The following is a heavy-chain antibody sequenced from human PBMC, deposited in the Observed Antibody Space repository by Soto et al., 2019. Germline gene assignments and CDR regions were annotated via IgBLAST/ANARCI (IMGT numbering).Heavy chain of an antibody. V-gene: IGHV1-46*01. D-gene: IGHD4-17*01. J-gene: IGHJ5*02. CDR2: INPSGGST. CDR1: GYTFASYY. CDR3: ARDDNDYGDLNWFDP. Sequence: ASVKVSCKASGYTFASYYMHWVRQAPGQGLEWMGIINPSGGSTSYAQKFQGRVTMTRDTSTSTVYMELSSLRSEDTAVYYCARDDNDYGDLNWFDPWGQGTLVTVSS.